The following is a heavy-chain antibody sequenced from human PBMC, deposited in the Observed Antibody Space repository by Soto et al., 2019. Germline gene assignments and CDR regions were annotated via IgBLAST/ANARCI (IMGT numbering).Heavy chain of an antibody. CDR2: IYYSGST. J-gene: IGHJ4*02. D-gene: IGHD4-17*01. V-gene: IGHV4-59*01. CDR3: ARAKPRSYGISDYFDY. CDR1: GGSISSYY. Sequence: SETLSLTCTVSGGSISSYYWSWIRQPPGKGLEWIGYIYYSGSTNYNPSLKSRVTISVDTSKNQFSLKLSSVTAADTAVYYCARAKPRSYGISDYFDYWGQGTLVTVSS.